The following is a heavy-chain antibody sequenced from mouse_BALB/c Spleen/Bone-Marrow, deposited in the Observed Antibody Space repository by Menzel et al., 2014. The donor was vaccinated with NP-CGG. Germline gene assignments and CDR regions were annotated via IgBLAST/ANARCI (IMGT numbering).Heavy chain of an antibody. V-gene: IGHV1S81*02. CDR2: INPSNGGT. D-gene: IGHD1-2*01. CDR3: TRPYYGYVGYAY. J-gene: IGHJ3*01. CDR1: GYTFTSYY. Sequence: QVQLKQSGAELEKPGASVKLSCKASGYTFTSYYMYWVKQRPGQGLEWIGEINPSNGGTNFNEKFKSKATLTVDKSSSTAYMQLSSLTFEDSAIYYCTRPYYGYVGYAYWGQGTQVTVSA.